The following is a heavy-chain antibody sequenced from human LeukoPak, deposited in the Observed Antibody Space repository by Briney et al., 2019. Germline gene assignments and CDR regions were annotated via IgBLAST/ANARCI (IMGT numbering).Heavy chain of an antibody. V-gene: IGHV4-39*07. J-gene: IGHJ4*02. CDR3: ARVFDS. Sequence: PSETLSLTCTVSGGSVSTSDYYWGWIRLSPVKGLEWIGDVFYTGKTNYNPSLRGRATISIDTSKNQFSLKLTYVTAADSAVYYCARVFDSWGQGTLVTVSS. CDR1: GGSVSTSDYY. CDR2: VFYTGKT.